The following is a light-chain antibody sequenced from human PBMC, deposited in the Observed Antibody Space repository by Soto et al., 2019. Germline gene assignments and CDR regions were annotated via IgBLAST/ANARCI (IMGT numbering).Light chain of an antibody. CDR2: LGS. V-gene: IGKV2-28*01. CDR1: QSLLHSNGYNY. Sequence: DIVMTQSPLSLPVTPGEPASFSCRSSQSLLHSNGYNYLDWYLQKPGQSPQLLIYLGSQRAPGVPDRFSGSGSGTDFTLKISRVEAEDVGVYFCMQALHTPWTFGQGTKVDIK. J-gene: IGKJ1*01. CDR3: MQALHTPWT.